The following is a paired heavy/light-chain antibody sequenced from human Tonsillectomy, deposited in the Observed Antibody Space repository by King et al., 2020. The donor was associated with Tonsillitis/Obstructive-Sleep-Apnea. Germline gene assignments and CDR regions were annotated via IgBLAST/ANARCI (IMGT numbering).Heavy chain of an antibody. CDR2: ISVYSGNT. V-gene: IGHV1-18*01. CDR1: GFLFSNYV. J-gene: IGHJ6*03. Sequence: QVQLVQSGAEVKKPGASVKVSCKASGFLFSNYVISWVRQAPGQGLEWMGWISVYSGNTNYAHKVQGRVTMSTETSTSTVYMEVRSLISDDTAVYYCARITFHKTSRPGIRDYNMDVWGKGTTVTVSS. CDR3: ARITFHKTSRPGIRDYNMDV. D-gene: IGHD3-10*01.
Light chain of an antibody. V-gene: IGLV1-40*01. Sequence: QSVLTQPPSVSGAPGQRVTISCTGSSSNIGAGYDVHWYQQLPGTAPKLLIYGNNSRPSGVPDRFSGSKSGTSASLAITGLQAEYEADYYCLSYDSSLTGYVFGTGTKVTVL. CDR1: SSNIGAGYD. CDR3: LSYDSSLTGYV. J-gene: IGLJ1*01. CDR2: GNN.